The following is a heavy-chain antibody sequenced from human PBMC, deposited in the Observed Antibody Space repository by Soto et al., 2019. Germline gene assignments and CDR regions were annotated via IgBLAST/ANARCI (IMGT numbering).Heavy chain of an antibody. V-gene: IGHV3-7*01. D-gene: IGHD4-17*01. CDR3: ARDNYGDYQSAFDI. CDR1: GFTFSSYW. J-gene: IGHJ3*02. Sequence: GGSLRLSCAASGFTFSSYWMSWVRQAPGKGLEWVANIKQDGSEKYYVDSVKGRFTISRDNAKNSLYLQMNSLRAEDTAVYYCARDNYGDYQSAFDIWGQGTMVTVSS. CDR2: IKQDGSEK.